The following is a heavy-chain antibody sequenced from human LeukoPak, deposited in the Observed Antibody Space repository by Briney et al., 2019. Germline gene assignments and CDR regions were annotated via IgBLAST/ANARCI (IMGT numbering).Heavy chain of an antibody. V-gene: IGHV4-59*08. Sequence: TSETLSLTCTVSGGSISSYYWSWIRQPPGKGLEWIGYIYYSGSTNYNPSLKSRVTISVDTSKNQFSLKLSSVTAADTAVYYCVLMPGYWGQGILVAVSS. J-gene: IGHJ4*02. D-gene: IGHD2-2*01. CDR3: VLMPGY. CDR2: IYYSGST. CDR1: GGSISSYY.